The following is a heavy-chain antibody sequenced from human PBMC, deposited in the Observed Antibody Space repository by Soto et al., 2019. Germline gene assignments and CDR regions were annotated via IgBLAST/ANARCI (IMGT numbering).Heavy chain of an antibody. V-gene: IGHV3-74*01. J-gene: IGHJ6*03. D-gene: IGHD1-7*01. CDR1: GFTFSSYW. Sequence: PGGFLRLSCAASGFTFSSYWRHWVRQAPGKGLVWVSRINSDGSSTSYADSVKGRFTISRDNAKNTLYLQMNSLRAEDTAVYYCARETTDLIYYYYYYMDVWGKGTTVTVSS. CDR2: INSDGSST. CDR3: ARETTDLIYYYYYYMDV.